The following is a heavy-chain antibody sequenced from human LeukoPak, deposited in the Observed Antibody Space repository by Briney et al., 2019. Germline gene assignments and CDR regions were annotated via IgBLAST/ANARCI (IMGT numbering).Heavy chain of an antibody. J-gene: IGHJ6*02. Sequence: PSETLSLTCTVSGGSISSGGYYWSWIRQHPGKGLEWIGYIYYSGSTYYNPSLKSRATISVDTSKNQFSLKLSSVTAADTAVYYCAVEGYGGNSWSGFRYYYYYGMDVWGQGTTVTVSS. D-gene: IGHD4-23*01. CDR2: IYYSGST. CDR3: AVEGYGGNSWSGFRYYYYYGMDV. CDR1: GGSISSGGYY. V-gene: IGHV4-31*03.